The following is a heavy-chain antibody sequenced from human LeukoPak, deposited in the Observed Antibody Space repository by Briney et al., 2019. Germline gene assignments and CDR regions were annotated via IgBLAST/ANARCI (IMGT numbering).Heavy chain of an antibody. J-gene: IGHJ6*02. V-gene: IGHV1-18*01. CDR1: GYTFTSYG. Sequence: ASVKVSCKASGYTFTSYGISWVRQAPGQGLGWMGWIRAYNGNTNYAQKLQGRVTMTTDTSTSTAYMELRSLRSDDTAVYYCARDGDSSGHGPYYYGMDVWGQGTTVTVSS. D-gene: IGHD6-19*01. CDR2: IRAYNGNT. CDR3: ARDGDSSGHGPYYYGMDV.